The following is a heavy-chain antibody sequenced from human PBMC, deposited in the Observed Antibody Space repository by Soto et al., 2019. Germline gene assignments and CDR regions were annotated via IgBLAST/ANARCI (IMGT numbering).Heavy chain of an antibody. V-gene: IGHV1-46*03. J-gene: IGHJ4*02. CDR1: GYTFTTYY. CDR2: INPSSGST. CDR3: SRAPFASGSGWYDY. D-gene: IGHD6-19*01. Sequence: QVQLVQSGAEVKKPGASVKVSCKASGYTFTTYYIHWVRQAPGQGLEWMGIINPSSGSTSSAQKFQGRVTTTRDTSTSTVYMELSSLRSEDTAVYYCSRAPFASGSGWYDYWGQGTLVTVSS.